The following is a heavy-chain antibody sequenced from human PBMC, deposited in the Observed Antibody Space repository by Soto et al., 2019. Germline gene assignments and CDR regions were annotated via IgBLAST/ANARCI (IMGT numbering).Heavy chain of an antibody. V-gene: IGHV4-31*03. J-gene: IGHJ3*02. Sequence: SETLSLTCTVSVGSISSGGYYWSWIRQHPGKGLEWIGYIYYSGSTYYNPSLKSRVTISVDTSKNQFSLKLSSVTAADTAVYYCARDSLAFGGVIVTGAFDIWGQGTMVTVS. CDR3: ARDSLAFGGVIVTGAFDI. CDR2: IYYSGST. D-gene: IGHD3-16*02. CDR1: VGSISSGGYY.